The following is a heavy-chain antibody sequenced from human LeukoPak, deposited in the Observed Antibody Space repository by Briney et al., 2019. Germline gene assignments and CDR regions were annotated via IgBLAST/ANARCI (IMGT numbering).Heavy chain of an antibody. CDR2: INHSGST. CDR3: ARSTPLRFLEWLVYDP. V-gene: IGHV4-34*01. J-gene: IGHJ5*02. Sequence: SETLSLTCAVYGGSFSGYYWSWIRQPPGKGLEWIGEINHSGSTNYNPSLKSRVTISVDTSKNQFSLKLGSVTAADTAVYYCARSTPLRFLEWLVYDPWGQGTLVTVSS. D-gene: IGHD3-3*01. CDR1: GGSFSGYY.